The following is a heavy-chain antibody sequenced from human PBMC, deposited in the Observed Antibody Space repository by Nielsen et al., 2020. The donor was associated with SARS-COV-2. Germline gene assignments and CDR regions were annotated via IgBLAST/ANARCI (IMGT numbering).Heavy chain of an antibody. CDR2: ISSSGGSPSGGST. V-gene: IGHV3-23*01. CDR1: GFTFSNYW. CDR3: AKVDVGVDYIFDY. Sequence: GESLKISCAASGFTFSNYWMHWVRQAPGKALEWVSSISSSGGSPSGGSTLYADSAKGRFTISRDNSRNTLYLQMNGLRAEDTAVYYCAKVDVGVDYIFDYWGQGTLVTVSS. J-gene: IGHJ4*02. D-gene: IGHD4-11*01.